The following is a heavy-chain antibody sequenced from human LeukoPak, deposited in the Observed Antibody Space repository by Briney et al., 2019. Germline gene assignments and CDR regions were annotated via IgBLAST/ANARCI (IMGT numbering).Heavy chain of an antibody. V-gene: IGHV4-61*08. J-gene: IGHJ4*02. CDR3: ARGGVAATSNFDY. D-gene: IGHD2-15*01. CDR2: IYYSGST. Sequence: SQTLSLTCTVSGGSISSGEYYWSWIRQPPGKGLEWIGYIYYSGSTNYNPSLKSRVTISVDTSKNQFSLKLSSVTAADTAVYYCARGGVAATSNFDYWGQGTLVTVSS. CDR1: GGSISSGEYY.